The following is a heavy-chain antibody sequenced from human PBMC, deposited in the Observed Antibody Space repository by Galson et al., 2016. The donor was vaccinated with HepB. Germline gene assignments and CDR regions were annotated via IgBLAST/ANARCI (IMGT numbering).Heavy chain of an antibody. CDR3: ARGPRWLQLGYYFDY. J-gene: IGHJ4*02. V-gene: IGHV3-48*02. D-gene: IGHD5-24*01. Sequence: SLRLSCAASGFDFRRYAMNWVRQAPGEGLQWLSYISSTGSSIYYADSVKGRLTVSRDNGRSSLFLQLDDLRDEDTAIYYWARGPRWLQLGYYFDYWGQGVLVTVSS. CDR2: ISSTGSSI. CDR1: GFDFRRYA.